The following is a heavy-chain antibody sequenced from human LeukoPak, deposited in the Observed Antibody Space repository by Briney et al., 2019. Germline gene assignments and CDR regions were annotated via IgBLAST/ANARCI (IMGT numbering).Heavy chain of an antibody. CDR2: ITAYNDNT. CDR1: GYTFTSYG. Sequence: ASVKVSCKASGYTFTSYGISWVRQAPGQGLEWMGWITAYNDNTYYAQKLQGRVTITADKSTSTAYMELSSLRSEDTAVYYCAREGQAGVLTYYYYYMDVWGKGTTVTISS. CDR3: AREGQAGVLTYYYYYMDV. J-gene: IGHJ6*03. V-gene: IGHV1-18*01. D-gene: IGHD3-10*01.